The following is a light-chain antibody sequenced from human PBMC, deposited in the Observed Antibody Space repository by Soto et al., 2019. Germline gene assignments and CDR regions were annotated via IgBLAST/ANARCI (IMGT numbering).Light chain of an antibody. CDR3: QQYHNWPPFT. CDR2: AAS. Sequence: VIWMTQSPSFLSASTGDRVTISCRMGQGTSSYLACYQQKPGKAPNLLIYAASTLQSGVPSRFSGSGAGTEFTLTISSLQSEDFAIYYCQQYHNWPPFTFGPGTKVDI. J-gene: IGKJ3*01. CDR1: QGTSSY. V-gene: IGKV1D-8*03.